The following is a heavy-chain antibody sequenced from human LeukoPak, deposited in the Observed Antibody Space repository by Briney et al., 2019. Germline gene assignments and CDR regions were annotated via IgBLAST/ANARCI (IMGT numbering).Heavy chain of an antibody. V-gene: IGHV3-15*01. J-gene: IGHJ4*02. D-gene: IGHD2-2*01. CDR3: TTDRESSTSLDY. CDR1: GFTFSNAW. Sequence: GGSLRPSCAASGFTFSNAWMSWVRQAPGKGLEWVGRIKSKTDGGTIDYAAPVKGRFTISRDDSKNTLYLQMNSLKTEDTAVYYCTTDRESSTSLDYWGQGTLVTVSS. CDR2: IKSKTDGGTI.